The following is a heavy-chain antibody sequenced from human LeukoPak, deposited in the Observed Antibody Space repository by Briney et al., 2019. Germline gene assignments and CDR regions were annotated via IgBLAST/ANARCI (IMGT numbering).Heavy chain of an antibody. CDR2: INHSGST. J-gene: IGHJ6*03. V-gene: IGHV4-34*01. CDR1: GGSFSGYY. CDR3: ARPPRYSGSYSYYYYMDV. D-gene: IGHD1-26*01. Sequence: SETLSLTCAVYGGSFSGYYWSWIRQPPGKGLEWIGEINHSGSTNYNPSLKSRVTISVDTSKNQFSLKLSSVTAADTAVYYCARPPRYSGSYSYYYYMDVWGKGTTVTVSS.